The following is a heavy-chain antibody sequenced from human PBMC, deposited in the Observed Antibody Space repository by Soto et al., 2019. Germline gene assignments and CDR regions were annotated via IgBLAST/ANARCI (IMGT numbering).Heavy chain of an antibody. V-gene: IGHV1-18*04. CDR3: ARVVVVPAAQLYYYYYYGMDV. Sequence: ASVKVSCKASGYTFTSYGISWVRQAPGQGLEWMGWISAYNGNTNYAQKLQGRVTMTTDTSTSTAYVELRSLRSDDTAVYYCARVVVVPAAQLYYYYYYGMDVWGQGTTVTVSS. D-gene: IGHD2-2*01. J-gene: IGHJ6*02. CDR1: GYTFTSYG. CDR2: ISAYNGNT.